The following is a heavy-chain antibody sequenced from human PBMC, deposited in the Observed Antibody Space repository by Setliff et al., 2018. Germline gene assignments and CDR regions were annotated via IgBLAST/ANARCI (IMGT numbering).Heavy chain of an antibody. V-gene: IGHV7-4-1*02. J-gene: IGHJ6*03. CDR2: TNTNTGNP. Sequence: ASVKVSCKASGYTFTNYAMTWMRQAPGQGLEYMGWTNTNTGNPIYAQGFTGRFAFSLDTPVSTAYLQISSLKSEDSAVYYCARGSRFGTIVYRGDYYMDVWGKGTTVTVSS. D-gene: IGHD3-10*01. CDR1: GYTFTNYA. CDR3: ARGSRFGTIVYRGDYYMDV.